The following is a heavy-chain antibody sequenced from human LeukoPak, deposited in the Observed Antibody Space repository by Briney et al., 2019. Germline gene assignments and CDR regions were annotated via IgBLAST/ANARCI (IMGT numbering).Heavy chain of an antibody. Sequence: SETLSLTCSVSGGSINSYYWSWIRQPPGEGLDWIGNIYYSGSTNYNPSLNSRVTISVDTSKNQFSLKVTSVTAADTAMYYCARVPRSNMAYFEYWGQGALVIVSS. J-gene: IGHJ4*02. V-gene: IGHV4-59*08. D-gene: IGHD5-24*01. CDR2: IYYSGST. CDR3: ARVPRSNMAYFEY. CDR1: GGSINSYY.